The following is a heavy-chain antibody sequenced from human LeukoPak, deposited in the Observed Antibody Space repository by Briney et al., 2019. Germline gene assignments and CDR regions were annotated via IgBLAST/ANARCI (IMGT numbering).Heavy chain of an antibody. CDR1: GFTFSNYW. Sequence: GGSLGLSCAASGFTFSNYWIHWVRQVPGKGLMWVSHINNDGGTTSYADSVKGRFTISRDNAKNTVYLQMDSLTVEDTAVYYCAVPNWMDPWGQGTLVTVSS. CDR2: INNDGGTT. V-gene: IGHV3-74*01. CDR3: AVPNWMDP. J-gene: IGHJ5*02.